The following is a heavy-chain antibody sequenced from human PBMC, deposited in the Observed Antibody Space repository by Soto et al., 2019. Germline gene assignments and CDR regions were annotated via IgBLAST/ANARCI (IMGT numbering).Heavy chain of an antibody. CDR2: ISSSSSYI. Sequence: PGGSLRLSCAASGFTFSSYSMNWVRQAPGKGLEWVSSISSSSSYIYYADSVKGRFTISRDNAKNSLYLQMNSLRAEDTAVYYCAREEVWNYDYYYGMDVWGQGTTVTVSS. J-gene: IGHJ6*02. CDR1: GFTFSSYS. CDR3: AREEVWNYDYYYGMDV. V-gene: IGHV3-21*01. D-gene: IGHD1-1*01.